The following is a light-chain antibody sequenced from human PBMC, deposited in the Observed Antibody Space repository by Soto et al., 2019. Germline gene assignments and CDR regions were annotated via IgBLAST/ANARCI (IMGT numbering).Light chain of an antibody. Sequence: EIVMTQSPATLSVSPGERATLSCRASQSVSSNLAWYQQKPGQPPRLLIYGASTRVTGIPARFSGGGSGTEFTLTISSLQSEDFAVYYCQQYNNWPGTFGQGTKVEIK. V-gene: IGKV3-15*01. CDR1: QSVSSN. J-gene: IGKJ1*01. CDR2: GAS. CDR3: QQYNNWPGT.